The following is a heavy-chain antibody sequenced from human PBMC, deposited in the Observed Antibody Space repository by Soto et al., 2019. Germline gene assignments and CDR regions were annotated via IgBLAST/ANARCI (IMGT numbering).Heavy chain of an antibody. V-gene: IGHV5-51*01. CDR3: GSLSVAAAGFDY. D-gene: IGHD6-13*01. Sequence: PGESLKISCKGSGYKFTSYWIGWVRQMPGKGLEWVGIFYPGDSDTRYSPSFEGQVTISADKSISTAYLQWSSLKASDTAIYYCGSLSVAAAGFDYWGQGLLVTVSS. CDR1: GYKFTSYW. J-gene: IGHJ4*02. CDR2: FYPGDSDT.